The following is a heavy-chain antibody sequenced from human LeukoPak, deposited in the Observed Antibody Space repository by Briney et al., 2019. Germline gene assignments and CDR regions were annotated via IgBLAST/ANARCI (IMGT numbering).Heavy chain of an antibody. CDR1: GGSISSGGYS. CDR3: ARLIRATNGMDV. D-gene: IGHD1-26*01. CDR2: IYHSGST. V-gene: IGHV4-30-2*01. J-gene: IGHJ6*02. Sequence: SETLSLTCAVSGGSISSGGYSWSWIRQPPGKGLEWIGYIYHSGSTYYNPSLKSRVTISVDRSKNQFSLKLSSVTAADTAVYYCARLIRATNGMDVWGQGTTVTVSS.